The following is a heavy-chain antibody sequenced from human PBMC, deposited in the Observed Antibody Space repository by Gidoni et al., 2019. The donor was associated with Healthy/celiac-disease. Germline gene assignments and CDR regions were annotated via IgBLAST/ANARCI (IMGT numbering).Heavy chain of an antibody. Sequence: QVQLQQWGAGLLKPSETLSLTCAVYGGSFSGYYWSWIRQPPGKGLEWIGEINHSGSTNYNPSLKSRVTISVDTSKNQFSLKLSSVTAADTAVYYCATSRRYYYGSGSYYRWGQGTLVTVSS. CDR1: GGSFSGYY. V-gene: IGHV4-34*01. J-gene: IGHJ4*02. CDR3: ATSRRYYYGSGSYYR. D-gene: IGHD3-10*01. CDR2: INHSGST.